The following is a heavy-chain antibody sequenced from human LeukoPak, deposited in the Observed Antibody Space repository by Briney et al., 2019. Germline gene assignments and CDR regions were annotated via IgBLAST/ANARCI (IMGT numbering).Heavy chain of an antibody. Sequence: SGGSLRLSCAASGFTFSSYSMNWVRQAPGKGLEWVSSISSSSSYIYYADSVKGRFTISRDNAKNSLYLQMNSLRAEDTAVYYCARDYSESSGYYFLFDFWGQGILVTVSS. D-gene: IGHD3-22*01. CDR3: ARDYSESSGYYFLFDF. V-gene: IGHV3-21*01. J-gene: IGHJ4*02. CDR1: GFTFSSYS. CDR2: ISSSSSYI.